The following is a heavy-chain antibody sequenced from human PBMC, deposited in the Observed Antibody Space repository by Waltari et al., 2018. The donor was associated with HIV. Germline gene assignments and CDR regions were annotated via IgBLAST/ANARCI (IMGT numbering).Heavy chain of an antibody. J-gene: IGHJ4*02. Sequence: QVQLVQSGAEVKKPAASVKVSCNASGYTFTAYYMHWVRPAPGQGLEWMRRVHTERGDTNYGQNFQGRVPRTRDTCISTAYRERGRLRSDDTAVYYCARDSYYYDSSGFFPDFWGQGTLVAVSS. CDR2: VHTERGDT. V-gene: IGHV1-2*06. D-gene: IGHD3-22*01. CDR1: GYTFTAYY. CDR3: ARDSYYYDSSGFFPDF.